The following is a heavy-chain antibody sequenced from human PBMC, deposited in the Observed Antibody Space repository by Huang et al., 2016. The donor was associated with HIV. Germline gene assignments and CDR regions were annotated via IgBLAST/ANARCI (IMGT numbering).Heavy chain of an antibody. V-gene: IGHV3-74*01. CDR3: VRDPRIQSWLKYFDY. CDR2: INSDGSSS. CDR1: GFTFSSYW. J-gene: IGHJ4*02. Sequence: EVQLVESGGGLVQPGGSLSLSCAASGFTFSSYWMHWVRQAPGKGLVWVSRINSDGSSSGCADSVKGRFTISRDNAKNTLYLQMNSLRAEDTAVYYCVRDPRIQSWLKYFDYWGQGTLVSVSS. D-gene: IGHD3-22*01.